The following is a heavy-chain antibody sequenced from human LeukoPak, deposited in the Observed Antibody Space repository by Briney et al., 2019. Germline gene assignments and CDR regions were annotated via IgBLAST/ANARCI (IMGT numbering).Heavy chain of an antibody. J-gene: IGHJ4*02. CDR2: IYYSGST. CDR3: ARGYDSSGYYYPFDY. Sequence: SETLSLTCTVSGGSIISYYWSWIWQPPGKGLEWIGYIYYSGSTNYNPSLKSRVTISVDTSNNQFSLKLSSVTAADTAVYYCARGYDSSGYYYPFDYWGQGTLVTVSS. D-gene: IGHD3-22*01. CDR1: GGSIISYY. V-gene: IGHV4-59*01.